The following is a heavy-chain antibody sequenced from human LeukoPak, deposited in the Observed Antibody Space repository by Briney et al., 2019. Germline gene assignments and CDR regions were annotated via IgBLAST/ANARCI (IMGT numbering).Heavy chain of an antibody. Sequence: RASVKVSCKASGYTFTGYYIHWVRQAPGQGLEWMGIINPSGGSTSYAQKFQGRVTMTRDMSTSTVYMELSSLRSEDTAVYYCAREGPIDGRTLYYFDYWGQGTLVTVSS. V-gene: IGHV1-46*01. CDR3: AREGPIDGRTLYYFDY. CDR2: INPSGGST. CDR1: GYTFTGYY. J-gene: IGHJ4*02. D-gene: IGHD2-15*01.